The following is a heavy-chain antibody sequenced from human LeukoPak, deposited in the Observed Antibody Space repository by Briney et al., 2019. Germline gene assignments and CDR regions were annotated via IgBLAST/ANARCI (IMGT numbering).Heavy chain of an antibody. CDR3: AYRNTLDY. V-gene: IGHV3-7*02. CDR2: IKPDGSEK. D-gene: IGHD1-26*01. J-gene: IGHJ4*02. CDR1: GFSFSGHW. Sequence: GGSLRLSCAASGFSFSGHWMNWVRQPPGKGLEWVVNIKPDGSEKYYVDSVKGRFTISRDDAKRSLDLQMDSLRAEDTAIYYCAYRNTLDYWGQGTLVIVSS.